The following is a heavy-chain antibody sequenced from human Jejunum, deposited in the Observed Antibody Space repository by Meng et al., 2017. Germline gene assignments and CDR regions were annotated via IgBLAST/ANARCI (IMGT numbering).Heavy chain of an antibody. CDR2: TYYRSKWYI. J-gene: IGHJ4*02. Sequence: SETLSLTCAISGDSVSSNSVAWNWIRQSPSRGLEWLGRTYYRSKWYIDYAVSVKSRITINPDTSKNQFSLQLNSVTPKDTAVYYCARGISAFAYWGQGTLVTVSS. D-gene: IGHD6-19*01. V-gene: IGHV6-1*01. CDR1: GDSVSSNSVA. CDR3: ARGISAFAY.